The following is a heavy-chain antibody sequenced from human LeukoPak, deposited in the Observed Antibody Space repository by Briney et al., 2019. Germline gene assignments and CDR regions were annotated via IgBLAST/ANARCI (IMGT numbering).Heavy chain of an antibody. CDR2: IRYDGGNK. CDR1: GFTFSTYG. V-gene: IGHV3-30*02. Sequence: PGGSLRLSCAASGFTFSTYGMHWVRQAPGKGLEWLTFIRYDGGNKLYADSVKGRFTVSRDNAKNSLYLQMNSLRAEDTAVYYCARAVVDSSGWSVDAFDIWGQGTMVTVSS. D-gene: IGHD6-19*01. J-gene: IGHJ3*02. CDR3: ARAVVDSSGWSVDAFDI.